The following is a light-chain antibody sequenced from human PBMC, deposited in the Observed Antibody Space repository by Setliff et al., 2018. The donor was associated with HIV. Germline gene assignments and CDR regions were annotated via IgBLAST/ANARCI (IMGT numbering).Light chain of an antibody. Sequence: QFVLAQPPSASGTPGQRVPITCSESSSNIGTNAVNWYQQLPGTAPNVLIYDNNQRPSGVPDRVSGSKSGTSASLAISGLQSDDEADYYCAAWDATLNGFVFGTGTKVTVL. CDR1: SSNIGTNA. CDR2: DNN. J-gene: IGLJ1*01. CDR3: AAWDATLNGFV. V-gene: IGLV1-44*01.